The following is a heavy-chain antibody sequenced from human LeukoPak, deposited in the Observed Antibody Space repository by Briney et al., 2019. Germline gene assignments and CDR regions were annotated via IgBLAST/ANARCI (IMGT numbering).Heavy chain of an antibody. J-gene: IGHJ4*02. CDR1: GGSISSYY. CDR2: IYYSGST. Sequence: PSETLSLTCTVSGGSISSYYWSWIRQPPGKGLEWIGYIYYSGSTNYNPSLKSRVIISVDMSKNQFSLKLSSVTAADTAVYYCARLEDDGYNEGKGFDYWGQGTLVTVSS. CDR3: ARLEDDGYNEGKGFDY. D-gene: IGHD5-24*01. V-gene: IGHV4-59*01.